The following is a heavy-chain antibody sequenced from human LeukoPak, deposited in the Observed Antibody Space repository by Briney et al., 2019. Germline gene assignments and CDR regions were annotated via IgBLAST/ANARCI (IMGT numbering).Heavy chain of an antibody. D-gene: IGHD6-6*01. J-gene: IGHJ5*02. Sequence: ASVKVSCKASGYTFTGYYMHWVRQAPGQGLEWMGWIKVNSGGTNYAQKFQGRVTMTSDSSISTVYLEVNRLKPDDTAVYFCARVRDYSNSPFNWFDAWGQGTLVIVSS. CDR2: IKVNSGGT. CDR3: ARVRDYSNSPFNWFDA. V-gene: IGHV1-2*02. CDR1: GYTFTGYY.